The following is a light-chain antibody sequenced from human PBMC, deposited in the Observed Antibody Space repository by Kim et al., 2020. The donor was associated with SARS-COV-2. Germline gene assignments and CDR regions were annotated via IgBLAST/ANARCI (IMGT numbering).Light chain of an antibody. CDR3: AAWDDSLSGVV. CDR2: RNN. CDR1: SSSIGSNY. V-gene: IGLV1-47*01. J-gene: IGLJ2*01. Sequence: GQRVTSAGSGSSSSIGSNYVYWYQQLPGTAPKLLIYRNNQRPSGVPDRFSGSKSGTSASLAISGLRSEDEADYYCAAWDDSLSGVVFGGGTQLTVL.